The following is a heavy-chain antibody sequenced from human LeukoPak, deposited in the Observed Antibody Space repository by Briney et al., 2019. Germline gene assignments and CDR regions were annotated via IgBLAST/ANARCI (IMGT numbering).Heavy chain of an antibody. J-gene: IGHJ3*02. V-gene: IGHV3-48*01. CDR1: GFTFSSYT. CDR3: ARDHHRRLYDSQARDTFDI. Sequence: GGSLRLSCAASGFTFSSYTMNWVRQAPGKGVEWVSYIGSTSSTIYYADSVKGRFTISRDNAKNSLYLQMNSLRAEDTAVYYCARDHHRRLYDSQARDTFDIWGQGTMVTVSP. CDR2: IGSTSSTI. D-gene: IGHD3-22*01.